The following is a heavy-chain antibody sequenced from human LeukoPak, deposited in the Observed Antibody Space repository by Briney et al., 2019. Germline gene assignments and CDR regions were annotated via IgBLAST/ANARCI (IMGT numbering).Heavy chain of an antibody. V-gene: IGHV3-21*01. J-gene: IGHJ4*02. CDR3: AKDHAGSYSYYFDY. Sequence: GGSLRLSCAASGFTFSSDSMNWVRQAPGKGLEWVSSISSSSSYIYYADSVKGRFTISRDNAKNSLYLQMNSLRAEDTAVYYCAKDHAGSYSYYFDYWGQGTLVTVSS. CDR1: GFTFSSDS. CDR2: ISSSSSYI. D-gene: IGHD3-10*01.